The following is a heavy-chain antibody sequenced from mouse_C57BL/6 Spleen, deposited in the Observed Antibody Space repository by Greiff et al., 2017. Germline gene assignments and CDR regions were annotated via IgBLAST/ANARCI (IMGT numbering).Heavy chain of an antibody. J-gene: IGHJ2*01. Sequence: VQLQQPGAELVKPGASVKMSCKASGYTFTSYWITWVKQRPGQGLEWIGDIYPGSGSTNYNEKFKSKATLTVDTSSSTAYMQLSSLTSEDSAVYSCARRSPYDYDYYYFDYWGQGTTLTVSS. CDR2: IYPGSGST. CDR3: ARRSPYDYDYYYFDY. CDR1: GYTFTSYW. D-gene: IGHD2-4*01. V-gene: IGHV1-55*01.